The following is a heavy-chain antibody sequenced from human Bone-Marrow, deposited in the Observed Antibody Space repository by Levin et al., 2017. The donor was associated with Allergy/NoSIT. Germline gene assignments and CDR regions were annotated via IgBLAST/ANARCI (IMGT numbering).Heavy chain of an antibody. Sequence: GESLKISCAASGFTFSGSAMHWVRQASGKGLEWVGRIRSKANSYATAYAASVKGRFTISRDDSKNTAYLQMNSLKTEDTAVYYCTRPRGYYDSSGDYWGQGTLVTVSS. D-gene: IGHD3-22*01. J-gene: IGHJ4*02. CDR3: TRPRGYYDSSGDY. CDR1: GFTFSGSA. V-gene: IGHV3-73*01. CDR2: IRSKANSYAT.